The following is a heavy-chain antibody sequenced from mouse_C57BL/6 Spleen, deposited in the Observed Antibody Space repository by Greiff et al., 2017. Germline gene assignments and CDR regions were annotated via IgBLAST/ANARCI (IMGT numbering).Heavy chain of an antibody. CDR3: ARVTMVTTGYFDV. Sequence: QVQLQQSGAELARPGASVKLSCKASGYTFTSYGISWVKQRTGQGLEWIGEIYTRSGNTYYNEKFKGKATLTADNSSSTAYMELRSLTSEDSAVXFCARVTMVTTGYFDVWGTGTTVTVSS. CDR2: IYTRSGNT. J-gene: IGHJ1*03. CDR1: GYTFTSYG. V-gene: IGHV1-81*01. D-gene: IGHD2-2*01.